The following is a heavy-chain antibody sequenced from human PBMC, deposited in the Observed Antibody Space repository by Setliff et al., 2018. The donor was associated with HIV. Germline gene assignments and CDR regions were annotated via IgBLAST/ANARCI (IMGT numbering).Heavy chain of an antibody. Sequence: PGGSLRLSCETSGFNFKNAWMSWVRQAPGKGPEWVGRIRNKAAGGTVDYAASMKGRFTISRDDSENTLFLQMNSLKVEDSAVYYCITNDGDYSLFDYWGQGTQVTVSS. J-gene: IGHJ4*02. CDR3: ITNDGDYSLFDY. CDR2: IRNKAAGGTV. V-gene: IGHV3-15*01. CDR1: GFNFKNAW. D-gene: IGHD4-17*01.